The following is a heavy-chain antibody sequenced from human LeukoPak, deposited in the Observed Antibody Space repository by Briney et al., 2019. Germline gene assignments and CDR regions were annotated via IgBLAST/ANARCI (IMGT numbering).Heavy chain of an antibody. CDR2: ISSSSSTI. CDR3: ARDHQTTFYYYYYMDV. D-gene: IGHD2/OR15-2a*01. CDR1: GFTFSSYS. Sequence: PGGSLRLSCAASGFTFSSYSMNWVRQAPGEGLEWVSYISSSSSTIYYADSVKGRFTISRDNAKNSLYLQMNSLRAEDTAVYYCARDHQTTFYYYYYMDVWGKGTTVTVSS. J-gene: IGHJ6*03. V-gene: IGHV3-48*01.